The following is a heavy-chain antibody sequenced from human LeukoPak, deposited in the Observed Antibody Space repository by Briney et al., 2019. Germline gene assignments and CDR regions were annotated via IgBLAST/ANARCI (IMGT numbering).Heavy chain of an antibody. Sequence: GGSLRLSCAASGFIFSSYAMNWVRQAPGKGLEWVSTISGGDTSTFYADSVKGRFTISRDNSKNALYLQMNNLRAEDTAVYYCAKNLNGGNTHSDYWGQGTLVTVSS. J-gene: IGHJ4*02. CDR3: AKNLNGGNTHSDY. V-gene: IGHV3-23*01. CDR2: ISGGDTST. CDR1: GFIFSSYA. D-gene: IGHD4-23*01.